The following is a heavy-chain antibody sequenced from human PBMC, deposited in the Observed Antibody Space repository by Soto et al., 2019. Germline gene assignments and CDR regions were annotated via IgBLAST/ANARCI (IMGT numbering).Heavy chain of an antibody. CDR2: IYYSGST. Sequence: SETLSLTCTVSGGSISSYYWSWIRQPPGKGLEWIGYIYYSGSTNYDPSLKSRVTISVDTSKNQFSLKLSSVTAADTAVYYCARLVHGDYTFDYWGQGTLVTVSS. J-gene: IGHJ4*02. CDR3: ARLVHGDYTFDY. D-gene: IGHD4-17*01. V-gene: IGHV4-59*01. CDR1: GGSISSYY.